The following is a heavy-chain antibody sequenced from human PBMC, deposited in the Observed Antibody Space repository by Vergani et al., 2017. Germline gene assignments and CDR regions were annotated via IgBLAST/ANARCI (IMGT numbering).Heavy chain of an antibody. V-gene: IGHV3-23*01. D-gene: IGHD3-3*01. CDR1: GFTFSSYA. Sequence: EVQLLESGGGLVQPGGSLRLSCAASGFTFSSYAMSWVRQAPGKGLEWVSAISGSGGSTYYADSVKGRFTISRANAKNSLSLQMNSLRAEDTAVSYCAKVREYYDFWSGYYGLDYYYGMDVWGQGTTVTVSS. CDR2: ISGSGGST. CDR3: AKVREYYDFWSGYYGLDYYYGMDV. J-gene: IGHJ6*02.